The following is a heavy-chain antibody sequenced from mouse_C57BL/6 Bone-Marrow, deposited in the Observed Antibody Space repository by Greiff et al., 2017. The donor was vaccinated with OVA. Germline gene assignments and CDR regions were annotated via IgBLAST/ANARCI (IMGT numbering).Heavy chain of an antibody. Sequence: QVQLQQPGAELVRPGTSVKLSCKASGYTFTSYWMHWVKQRPGQGLEWIGVIDPSDSYTNYNQKFKGKATLTVDTSSSTAYMQLSSRTSEDSAVYYCARRGSSSYWGQGTTLTVSS. CDR1: GYTFTSYW. D-gene: IGHD1-1*01. J-gene: IGHJ2*01. CDR3: ARRGSSSY. V-gene: IGHV1-59*01. CDR2: IDPSDSYT.